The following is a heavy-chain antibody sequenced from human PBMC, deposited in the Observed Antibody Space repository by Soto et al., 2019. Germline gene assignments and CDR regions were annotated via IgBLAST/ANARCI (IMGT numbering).Heavy chain of an antibody. CDR1: GGSFSGYY. CDR3: ARGVVVPAAEYGMDV. J-gene: IGHJ6*02. CDR2: INHSGST. V-gene: IGHV4-34*01. Sequence: SETLSLTCAVYGGSFSGYYWSWIRQPPGKGLEWIGEINHSGSTNYNPSLKSRVTISVDTSKNQFSLKLSSVTAADTAVYYCARGVVVPAAEYGMDVWGQGTTVTVS. D-gene: IGHD2-2*01.